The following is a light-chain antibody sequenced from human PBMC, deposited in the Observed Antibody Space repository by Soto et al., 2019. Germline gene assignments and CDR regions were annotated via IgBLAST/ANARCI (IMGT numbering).Light chain of an antibody. Sequence: EIVLTQSPGTLSLSPGERATLSCRASQSVSTNYLARYQQKPGQAPRLLIYGASSRATGIPDRFSGSGSGTDFTLTISRLEPEDFAVYYCHQYDSSPLTFGGGTKVEIK. CDR2: GAS. CDR3: HQYDSSPLT. V-gene: IGKV3-20*01. J-gene: IGKJ4*01. CDR1: QSVSTNY.